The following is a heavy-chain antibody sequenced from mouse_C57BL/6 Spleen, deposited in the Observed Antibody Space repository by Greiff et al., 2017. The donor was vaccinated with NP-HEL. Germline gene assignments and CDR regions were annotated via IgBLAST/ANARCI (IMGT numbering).Heavy chain of an antibody. J-gene: IGHJ4*01. CDR1: GYTFTSYW. Sequence: QVQLQQPGAELVKPGASVKMSCKASGYTFTSYWITWVKQRPGQGLEWIGDIYPGSGSTNYNEKFKSKATLTVDTSSSTAYMQLSSLTSEDSAVYYCAREGQIYYDYGYAMDYWGQGTSVTVSS. CDR3: AREGQIYYDYGYAMDY. CDR2: IYPGSGST. V-gene: IGHV1-55*01. D-gene: IGHD2-4*01.